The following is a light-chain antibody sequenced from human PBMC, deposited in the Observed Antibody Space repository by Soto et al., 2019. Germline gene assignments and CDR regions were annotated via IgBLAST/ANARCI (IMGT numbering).Light chain of an antibody. J-gene: IGKJ1*01. Sequence: DIHMTQSPSSLAASGGYIVTITCRASQSISISLNWYQLKPGKAPNLLMYGASYLKSGVPSRFSGSGSGTEFTLTISSLQPDDFATYYCQHYNSYSEAFGQGTKVDIK. CDR3: QHYNSYSEA. CDR1: QSISIS. V-gene: IGKV1-5*01. CDR2: GAS.